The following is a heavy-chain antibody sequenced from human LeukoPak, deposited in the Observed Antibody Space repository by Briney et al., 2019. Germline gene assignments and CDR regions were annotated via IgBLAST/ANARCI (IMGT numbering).Heavy chain of an antibody. D-gene: IGHD3-10*01. Sequence: GGSLRLSCAASGFTFSSYSMNWVRQAPGKGLEWVSYISISSGIIYYADSVKGRFTISKDISQNTLFLQMNSLRPEDTAVYYCARAAHRGFSFDYWGQGTLVTVSS. CDR2: ISISSGII. CDR3: ARAAHRGFSFDY. V-gene: IGHV3-48*01. CDR1: GFTFSSYS. J-gene: IGHJ4*02.